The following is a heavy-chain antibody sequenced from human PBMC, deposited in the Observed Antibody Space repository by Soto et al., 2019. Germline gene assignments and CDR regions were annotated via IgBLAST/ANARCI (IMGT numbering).Heavy chain of an antibody. J-gene: IGHJ4*02. V-gene: IGHV4-59*12. CDR2: IYYSGST. D-gene: IGHD2-8*02. Sequence: SETLCLTCTVAGGAISSYYWSWIPKPPGKCLKYIGYIYYSGSTTYHPSTEDHVDLSVDKSKNQFSLKLSSVTAADTAVYYCARDKITGRFDYWGQGTLVTVSS. CDR1: GGAISSYY. CDR3: ARDKITGRFDY.